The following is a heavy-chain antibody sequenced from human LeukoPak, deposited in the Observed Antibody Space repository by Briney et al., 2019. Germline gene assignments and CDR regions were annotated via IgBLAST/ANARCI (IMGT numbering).Heavy chain of an antibody. CDR1: GGTFSSYA. D-gene: IGHD3-10*01. CDR3: ARDQYITMVRGVISY. CDR2: FDPEDGET. V-gene: IGHV1-24*01. Sequence: ASVKVSCKASGGTFSSYAISWVRQAPGQGLEWMGGFDPEDGETIYAQKFQGRVTMTEDTSTDTAYMELSSLRSEDTAVYYCARDQYITMVRGVISYWGQGTLVTVSS. J-gene: IGHJ4*02.